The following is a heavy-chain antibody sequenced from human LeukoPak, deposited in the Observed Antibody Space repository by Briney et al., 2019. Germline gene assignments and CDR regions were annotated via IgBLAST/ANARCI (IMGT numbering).Heavy chain of an antibody. J-gene: IGHJ1*01. CDR1: GGTFSSYA. CDR2: IIPIFGTA. CDR3: AATRAEYFQH. V-gene: IGHV1-69*13. D-gene: IGHD2-15*01. Sequence: ASVKVSCKASGGTFSSYAISWVRQAPGQGLEWMGGIIPIFGTANYAQKFQGRVTITADESTSTAYMELSSLRSEDTAVYYRAATRAEYFQHWGQGTLVTVSS.